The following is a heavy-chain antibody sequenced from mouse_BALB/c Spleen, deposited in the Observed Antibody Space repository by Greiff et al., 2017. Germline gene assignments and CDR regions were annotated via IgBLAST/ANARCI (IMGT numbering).Heavy chain of an antibody. D-gene: IGHD1-2*01. V-gene: IGHV5-6-5*01. CDR2: ISSGGST. J-gene: IGHJ2*01. CDR1: GFTFSSYA. CDR3: ARDPHYYGFLLTFFDY. Sequence: KLVESGGGLVKPGGSLKLSCAASGFTFSSYAMSWVRQTPEKRLEWVASISSGGSTYYPDSVKGRFTISRDNARNILYLQMSSLRSEDTAMYYCARDPHYYGFLLTFFDYWGQGTTLTVSS.